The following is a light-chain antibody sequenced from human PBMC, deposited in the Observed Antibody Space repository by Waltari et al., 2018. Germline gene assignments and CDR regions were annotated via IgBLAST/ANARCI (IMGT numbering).Light chain of an antibody. CDR3: QQRSNWPYT. CDR1: QSVSSY. J-gene: IGKJ2*01. Sequence: EIVLTQSPATLSLSPGESATLSCRASQSVSSYFAWYQQKPGQAPRLLIYDASNRATGIPARFSGSGSGTDFTLTISSLEPEDYAVYYCQQRSNWPYTFGQGTKLEI. V-gene: IGKV3-11*01. CDR2: DAS.